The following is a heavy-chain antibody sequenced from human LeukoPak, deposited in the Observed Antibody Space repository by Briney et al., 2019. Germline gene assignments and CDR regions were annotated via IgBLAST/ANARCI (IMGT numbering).Heavy chain of an antibody. CDR3: ARAGLYYYDSSGYLNY. CDR1: GYTFTGYY. D-gene: IGHD3-22*01. J-gene: IGHJ4*02. CDR2: INPNSGGT. V-gene: IGHV1-2*02. Sequence: GASVKVSCKASGYTFTGYYMHWVRQAPGQGLEWMGWINPNSGGTNYAQKFQGRVTMTRDTSTSTVYMELSSLRSEDTAVYYCARAGLYYYDSSGYLNYWGQGTLVTVSS.